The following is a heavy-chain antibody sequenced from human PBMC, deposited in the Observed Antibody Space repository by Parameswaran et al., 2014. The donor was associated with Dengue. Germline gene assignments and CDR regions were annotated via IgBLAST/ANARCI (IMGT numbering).Heavy chain of an antibody. CDR3: ARYRGGSGYHDY. J-gene: IGHJ4*02. V-gene: IGHV1-3*01. D-gene: IGHD3-22*01. Sequence: WVRQAPGQRLEWMGWINAGNGNTKYSQKFQGRVTITRDTSASTAYMELSSLRSEDTAVYYCARYRGGSGYHDYWGQGTLVTVSS. CDR2: INAGNGNT.